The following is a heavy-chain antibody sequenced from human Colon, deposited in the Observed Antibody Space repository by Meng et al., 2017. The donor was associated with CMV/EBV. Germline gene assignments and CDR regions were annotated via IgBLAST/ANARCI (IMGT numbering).Heavy chain of an antibody. D-gene: IGHD2-21*01. CDR1: GFTVSSNY. V-gene: IGHV3-66*02. CDR2: ITSGGNI. Sequence: GGSLRLSCAASGFTVSSNYMSWVRQTPEKGLEWVSVITSGGNIYYADSVKGRFTISRDTSKNTVWLQMNSFRTDDTALYYCARDGPSCGGDCYSDAFEIWGQGTMVTVSS. CDR3: ARDGPSCGGDCYSDAFEI. J-gene: IGHJ3*02.